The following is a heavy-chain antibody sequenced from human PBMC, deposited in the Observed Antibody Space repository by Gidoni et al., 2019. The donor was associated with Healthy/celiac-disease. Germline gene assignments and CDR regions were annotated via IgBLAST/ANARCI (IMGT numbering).Heavy chain of an antibody. CDR3: AKDLPDDFWSGYLTAGDYYYYGMDV. V-gene: IGHV3-23*01. CDR2: ISGSGGST. D-gene: IGHD3-3*01. J-gene: IGHJ6*02. CDR1: GFTFSSYA. Sequence: EVQLLESGGGLVQPGGSLRLSCAASGFTFSSYAMSWVRQAPGKGLEWVSAISGSGGSTYYADSVKGRFTISRDNSKNTLYLQMNSLRAEDTAVYYCAKDLPDDFWSGYLTAGDYYYYGMDVWGQGTTVTVSS.